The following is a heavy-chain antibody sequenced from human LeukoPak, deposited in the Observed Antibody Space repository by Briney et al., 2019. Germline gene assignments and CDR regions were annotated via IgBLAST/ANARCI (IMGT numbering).Heavy chain of an antibody. CDR1: GFTFSSYA. D-gene: IGHD4-17*01. CDR3: ARDRGAPTVTTRISPNWFDP. CDR2: ISYDGSNK. Sequence: GRSLRLSCAASGFTFSSYAMHWVRQAPGKGLEWVAVISYDGSNKYYADSVKGRFTISRDNSKNTLYLQMNSLRAEDTAVYYCARDRGAPTVTTRISPNWFDPWGQGTLVTVSS. J-gene: IGHJ5*02. V-gene: IGHV3-30*04.